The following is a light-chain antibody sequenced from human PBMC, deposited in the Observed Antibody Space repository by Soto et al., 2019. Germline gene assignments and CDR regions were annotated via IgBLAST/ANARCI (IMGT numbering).Light chain of an antibody. CDR2: ANN. J-gene: IGLJ3*02. Sequence: QSVLTQPPSMSGAPGQRVTISCTGGSSNIGAGYDVHWYQQLPGTVPKLLIYANNNRPSGVPDRFSGSKSGSSASLAITGLQAEDEADYYCQSYDRRRSAWVFGGGTKLTVL. V-gene: IGLV1-40*01. CDR3: QSYDRRRSAWV. CDR1: SSNIGAGYD.